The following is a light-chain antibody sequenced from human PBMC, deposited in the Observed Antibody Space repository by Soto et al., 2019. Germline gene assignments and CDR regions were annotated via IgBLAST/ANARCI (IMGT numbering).Light chain of an antibody. CDR2: DTS. J-gene: IGKJ2*02. V-gene: IGKV3-15*01. CDR1: QSVSRF. CDR3: QQYDNWPPCT. Sequence: EIVMTQSPATLSVSPWERVTLSCRASQSVSRFLAWYQQRPGQAPRLLIYDTSTRATGVPARFSGSGSGTEVRLTISSRQSEDFAVYYCQQYDNWPPCTFGQGPKLEVK.